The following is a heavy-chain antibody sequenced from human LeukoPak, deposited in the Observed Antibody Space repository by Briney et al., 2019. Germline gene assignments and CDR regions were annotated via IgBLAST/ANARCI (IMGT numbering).Heavy chain of an antibody. D-gene: IGHD2-15*01. CDR2: IYNSGST. CDR1: GGSISSYY. Sequence: AETLSLPCTVSGGSISSYYWTWLRQPPGKGLQWIGNIYNSGSTSYNPSLESRVTISVDTSNNPFSLKLSSVTAADTAVYYCARYVRSGLDHGGGDTGDTVSS. V-gene: IGHV4-59*01. J-gene: IGHJ4*02. CDR3: ARYVRSGLDH.